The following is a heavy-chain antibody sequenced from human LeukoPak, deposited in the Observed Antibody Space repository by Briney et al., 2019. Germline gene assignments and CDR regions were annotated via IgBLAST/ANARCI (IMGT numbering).Heavy chain of an antibody. V-gene: IGHV1-18*01. J-gene: IGHJ5*02. D-gene: IGHD3-9*01. CDR3: AKEWGGYDGLTGDNWVGP. Sequence: ASVKVSCKASGYPFTTYGINWVRQAPGQGLEWMGWINTYNGDTNYVQKFQGRVTMTTDTSTSTVYIELRSLTSDDTAAYYFAKEWGGYDGLTGDNWVGPWGQGTLVTASS. CDR1: GYPFTTYG. CDR2: INTYNGDT.